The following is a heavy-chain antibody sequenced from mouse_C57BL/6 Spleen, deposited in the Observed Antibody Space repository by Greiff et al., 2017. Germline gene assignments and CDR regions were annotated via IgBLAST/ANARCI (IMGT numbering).Heavy chain of an antibody. CDR3: AKWGRRYYYAMDY. CDR1: GYTFTSYW. Sequence: QVQLQQPGAELVKPGASVKLSCKASGYTFTSYWITWVKQRPGQGLEWIGDIYPGSGSTNYNEKFKSKATLTVDTSSSTAYMQLSSLTSEDSAVYYCAKWGRRYYYAMDYWGQGTSVTVSS. V-gene: IGHV1-55*01. J-gene: IGHJ4*01. CDR2: IYPGSGST.